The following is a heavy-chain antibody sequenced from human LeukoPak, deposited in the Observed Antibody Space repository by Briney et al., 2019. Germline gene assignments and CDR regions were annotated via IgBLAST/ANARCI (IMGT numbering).Heavy chain of an antibody. CDR2: TYYRSKWCN. CDR3: ARATTVTTYYFDY. V-gene: IGHV6-1*01. J-gene: IGHJ4*02. D-gene: IGHD4-17*01. Sequence: SQTLSLTCAISGDSVSSNNAAWNWIRQSPSRGLEWLGRTYYRSKWCNDYAVSVKSRITINPDTSKNQFSLHLSSVTPEDTALYYCARATTVTTYYFDYWGQGTLVTVSS. CDR1: GDSVSSNNAA.